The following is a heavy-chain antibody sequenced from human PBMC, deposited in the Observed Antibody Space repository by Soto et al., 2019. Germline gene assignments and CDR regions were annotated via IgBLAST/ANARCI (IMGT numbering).Heavy chain of an antibody. CDR3: AKDSYSSGWYMGAGDAFDI. J-gene: IGHJ3*02. CDR1: GGSMSSYY. Sequence: SETLSLTCTVSGGSMSSYYWSWIRQPPGKGLEWIGYIYYSGSTNYNPSLKSRVTISVDTSKNQFSLKLSSVTAADTAVYYCAKDSYSSGWYMGAGDAFDIWGQGTMVTVSS. V-gene: IGHV4-59*01. CDR2: IYYSGST. D-gene: IGHD6-19*01.